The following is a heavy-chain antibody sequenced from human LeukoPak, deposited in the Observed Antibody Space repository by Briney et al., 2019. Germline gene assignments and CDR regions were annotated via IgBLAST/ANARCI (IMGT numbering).Heavy chain of an antibody. CDR1: GFTFSSYE. CDR2: ISSSGSTI. V-gene: IGHV3-48*03. Sequence: GGSLRLSCAASGFTFSSYEMNWVRQAPGKGLEWVSYISSSGSTIYYADSVKGRFTISRDNAKNSLYLQMNSLRAEDTAVYYCARGRRASPGYCSGGSCYEFDYYFDYWDQGTLVTVSS. J-gene: IGHJ4*02. D-gene: IGHD2-15*01. CDR3: ARGRRASPGYCSGGSCYEFDYYFDY.